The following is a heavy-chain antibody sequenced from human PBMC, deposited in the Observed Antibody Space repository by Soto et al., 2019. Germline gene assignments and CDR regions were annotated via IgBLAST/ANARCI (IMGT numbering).Heavy chain of an antibody. J-gene: IGHJ4*02. CDR3: AIVRCSVTASPQFDY. CDR2: ISSSSSTI. Sequence: PGGSLRLSCAASGFTFSSYSMTWVRQAPGKGLEWVSYISSSSSTIYYADSVKGRFTISRDNAKNSLYLQMNSLRDEDTAVYYCAIVRCSVTASPQFDYRGQGSPVTVSA. D-gene: IGHD3-10*02. V-gene: IGHV3-48*02. CDR1: GFTFSSYS.